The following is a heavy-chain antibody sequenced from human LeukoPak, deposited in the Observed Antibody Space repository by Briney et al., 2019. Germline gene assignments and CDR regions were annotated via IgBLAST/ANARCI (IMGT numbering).Heavy chain of an antibody. CDR3: AREIGPRQLHLWGSAFDY. CDR2: INPSGGTI. Sequence: GASVKVSCNASGYSFTSYDINWVRQAPGQGLEWMGIINPSGGTISYAQNFQGRVTMTRDTSTSTVYMELSSLRSEDTAVYYCAREIGPRQLHLWGSAFDYWGQGTLVTVSS. D-gene: IGHD5-18*01. V-gene: IGHV1-46*01. CDR1: GYSFTSYD. J-gene: IGHJ4*02.